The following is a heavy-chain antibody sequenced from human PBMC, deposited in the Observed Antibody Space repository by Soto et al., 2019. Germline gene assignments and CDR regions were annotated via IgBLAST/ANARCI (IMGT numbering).Heavy chain of an antibody. CDR2: ISYDGSNK. CDR3: AKDRAVVVPAAMKADYYGMDV. Sequence: PGGSLRLSCAASGFTFSSYGMHWVRQAPGKGLEWVAVISYDGSNKYYADSVKGRFTISRDNSKNTLYLQMNSLRAEDTAVYYCAKDRAVVVPAAMKADYYGMDVWGQGTTVTVSS. V-gene: IGHV3-30*18. CDR1: GFTFSSYG. D-gene: IGHD2-2*01. J-gene: IGHJ6*02.